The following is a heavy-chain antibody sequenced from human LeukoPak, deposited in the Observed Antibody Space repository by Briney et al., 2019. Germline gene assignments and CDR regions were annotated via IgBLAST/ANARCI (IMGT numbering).Heavy chain of an antibody. Sequence: GGSLRLSCTASGFTFGDYAMSWVRQAPGKGLEWVGRIRSKTDGGTTDYAAPVKGRFTISRDDSKNTLYLQMNSLKTEDTAVYFCATGTEQQWLSLDYWGQGTLVTVSS. CDR2: IRSKTDGGTT. J-gene: IGHJ4*02. CDR1: GFTFGDYA. D-gene: IGHD6-19*01. V-gene: IGHV3-15*01. CDR3: ATGTEQQWLSLDY.